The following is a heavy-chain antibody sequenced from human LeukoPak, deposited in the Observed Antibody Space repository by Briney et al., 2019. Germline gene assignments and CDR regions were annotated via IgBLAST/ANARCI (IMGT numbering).Heavy chain of an antibody. D-gene: IGHD3-10*01. CDR2: MNPNSGNT. Sequence: GASVKVSCETSGYSFSRYEINWVRQPPGQGLEWMGWMNPNSGNTDYVQKFQGRITMIRDASIRTAYMELNSLRSADNAVYYCVRLFVQEPSGWFDPWGQGTLVTVS. V-gene: IGHV1-8*01. CDR1: GYSFSRYE. J-gene: IGHJ5*02. CDR3: VRLFVQEPSGWFDP.